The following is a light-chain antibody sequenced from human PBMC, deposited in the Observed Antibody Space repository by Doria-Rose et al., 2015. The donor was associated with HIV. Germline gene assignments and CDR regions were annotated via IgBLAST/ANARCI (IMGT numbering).Light chain of an antibody. V-gene: IGKV3-20*01. Sequence: EIVLTQSSGTLSLSPGERATLSCRASQSFSSTYLAWYQQKPGQAPSLLIYDGSTRATGIPDTFSASGSGTDFTLTINRLEPEDFALYYCHQYGTSWTFGQGTKVEI. J-gene: IGKJ1*01. CDR1: QSFSSTY. CDR3: HQYGTSWT. CDR2: DGS.